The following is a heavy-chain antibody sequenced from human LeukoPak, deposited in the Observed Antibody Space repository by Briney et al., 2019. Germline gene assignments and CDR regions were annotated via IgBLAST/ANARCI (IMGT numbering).Heavy chain of an antibody. CDR1: GFTFSSYA. CDR2: ISRSSDYI. CDR3: AREYYDSSAWG. D-gene: IGHD3-22*01. J-gene: IGHJ4*02. V-gene: IGHV3-21*01. Sequence: SGGSLRLSCAASGFTFSSYAMNWVRQAPGKGLEWVSSISRSSDYIYYADSVEGRFTISRDNAKNSVYLQMNSLRAEDTAVYYCAREYYDSSAWGRGQGTLVTVSS.